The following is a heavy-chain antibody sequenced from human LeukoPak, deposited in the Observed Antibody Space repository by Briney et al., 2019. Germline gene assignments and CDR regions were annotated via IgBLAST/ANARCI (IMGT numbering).Heavy chain of an antibody. CDR2: IIPIFGTA. D-gene: IGHD3-10*01. Sequence: SVKVSCKASGGTFSSYAIRWVRQAPGQGLEWMGGIIPIFGTANYAQKFQGRVTITADESTSTASMELSSLRSEDTAVYYCAREESSYGSGSPFDYWGQGTLVTVPS. CDR3: AREESSYGSGSPFDY. J-gene: IGHJ4*02. CDR1: GGTFSSYA. V-gene: IGHV1-69*01.